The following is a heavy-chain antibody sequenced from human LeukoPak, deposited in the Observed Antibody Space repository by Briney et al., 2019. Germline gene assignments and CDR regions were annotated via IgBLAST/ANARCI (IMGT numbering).Heavy chain of an antibody. D-gene: IGHD5-12*01. CDR2: IYHRGST. CDR3: ARVSGMNIVD. Sequence: PSETLSLTCAVSGYSISSGYSWGWIRQPPGKGLEWIGSIYHRGSTYYNPSLKSRVTISVDMSKNQFSLRLSSMTAADTAVYCARVSGMNIVDWVLGTLVTVSS. CDR1: GYSISSGYS. J-gene: IGHJ4*02. V-gene: IGHV4-38-2*01.